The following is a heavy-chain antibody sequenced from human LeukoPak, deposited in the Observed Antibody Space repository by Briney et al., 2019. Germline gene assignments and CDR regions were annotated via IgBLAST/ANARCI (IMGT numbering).Heavy chain of an antibody. V-gene: IGHV3-23*01. CDR3: AAQWELLRMFDF. Sequence: GRSLRLSCAASGFTFSNYWMHWVRQDPGKGLVWVSAVSGSGGGAYYADSVKGRFTISRDNSKSTLYLQMNSLRAEDTAVYYCAAQWELLRMFDFWGQGTLVTVSS. J-gene: IGHJ4*02. CDR2: VSGSGGGA. CDR1: GFTFSNYW. D-gene: IGHD1-26*01.